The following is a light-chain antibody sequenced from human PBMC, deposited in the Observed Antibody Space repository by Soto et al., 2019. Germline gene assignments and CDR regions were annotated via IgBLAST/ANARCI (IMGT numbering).Light chain of an antibody. CDR2: QAS. V-gene: IGKV1-5*03. J-gene: IGKJ1*01. CDR1: QSISSW. CDR3: QQYNGSPWT. Sequence: DIQMTQSPFTLSASVGDRVTITCRASQSISSWLAWYQQKPGSAPKLLIYQASTLQTGVPSRFSGSGSGTEFTLTISSLQPDDFETYYCQQYNGSPWTLGQGTKVDIK.